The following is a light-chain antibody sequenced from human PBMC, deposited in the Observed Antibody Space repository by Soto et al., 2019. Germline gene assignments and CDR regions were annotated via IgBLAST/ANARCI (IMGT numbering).Light chain of an antibody. CDR1: QSLLYSNGANY. CDR3: MQALQGRT. J-gene: IGKJ1*01. V-gene: IGKV2-28*01. CDR2: LAS. Sequence: EIVLTQSPLSLAVTPGEPASISCRSRQSLLYSNGANYLDWYLQRPGQSPQLLIFLASNRASGVPERFSGSGSGTDFTLKISRVEAEVGGILYCMQALQGRTFGPGTRVEFK.